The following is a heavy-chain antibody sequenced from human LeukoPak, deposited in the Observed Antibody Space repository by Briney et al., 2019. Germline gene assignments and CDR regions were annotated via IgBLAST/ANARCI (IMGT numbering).Heavy chain of an antibody. V-gene: IGHV5-10-1*01. CDR1: EYSFTSYW. CDR2: IVPSDSYT. D-gene: IGHD6-13*01. J-gene: IGHJ3*02. Sequence: GESLKISCKGSEYSFTSYWITRVRQMPGKGREWMGKIVPSDSYTNYSPSFRGHVTISVDKSISTAYLQWSSLRASDTAMYYCAREGGIAAAGTNDAFDIWGQGTMVTVSS. CDR3: AREGGIAAAGTNDAFDI.